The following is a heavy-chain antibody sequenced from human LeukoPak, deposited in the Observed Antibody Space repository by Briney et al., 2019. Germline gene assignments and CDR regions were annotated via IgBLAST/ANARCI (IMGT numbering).Heavy chain of an antibody. V-gene: IGHV3-48*01. CDR1: GFTFSSYS. J-gene: IGHJ4*02. CDR2: ISSSSSTI. Sequence: GGSLRLSCAASGFTFSSYSMNWVRQAPGKGLEWVSYISSSSSTIYYADSVKGRFTISRDNAKNSLYLQMNSLRAEDTAVYYCARDCGSSWYQTTFDYWGQGTLVTVSS. D-gene: IGHD6-13*01. CDR3: ARDCGSSWYQTTFDY.